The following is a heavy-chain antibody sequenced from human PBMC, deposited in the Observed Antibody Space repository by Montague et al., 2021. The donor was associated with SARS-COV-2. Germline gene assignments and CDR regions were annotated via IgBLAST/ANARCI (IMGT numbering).Heavy chain of an antibody. CDR3: AATDYFASGKYDF. V-gene: IGHV4-4*08. D-gene: IGHD3-10*01. Sequence: SETLSLTCTVAVRSISRYFWRWIRQSPVKTLECIGYIYSSGTTKYNPALKSRVAISLETSRNQFSLKLNSVTAADTAAYYCAATDYFASGKYDFWGQGTWVTVSS. J-gene: IGHJ4*02. CDR1: VRSISRYF. CDR2: IYSSGTT.